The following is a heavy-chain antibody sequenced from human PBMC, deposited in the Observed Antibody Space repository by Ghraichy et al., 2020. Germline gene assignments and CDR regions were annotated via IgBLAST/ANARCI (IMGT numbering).Heavy chain of an antibody. J-gene: IGHJ6*03. CDR2: INHGAGT. V-gene: IGHV4-34*01. CDR1: GGSFSGYY. D-gene: IGHD2-2*01. Sequence: SETLSLTCAVYGGSFSGYYWTWIRQPPGKGLEWIGEINHGAGTNYNPSLKSRVTISIDTSKNQFSLKLTSVTAADTAVYYCARAQIVVVPAVRYYYYYMDVWGKGTTVTVSS. CDR3: ARAQIVVVPAVRYYYYYMDV.